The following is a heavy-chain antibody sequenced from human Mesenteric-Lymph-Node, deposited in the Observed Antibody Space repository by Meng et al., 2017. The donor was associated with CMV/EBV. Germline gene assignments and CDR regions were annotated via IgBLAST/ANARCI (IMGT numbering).Heavy chain of an antibody. V-gene: IGHV1-18*03. CDR2: IFAFNGKT. CDR3: ARGYDYSNYVPIDS. CDR1: GYIFSNYG. D-gene: IGHD4-11*01. J-gene: IGHJ4*02. Sequence: KASGYIFSNYGINWVRQAPGQGLEWMGWIFAFNGKTFYSQNFQGRLTLTTDASTSTSYMELRSLRSDDMAVYYCARGYDYSNYVPIDSWGQGTLVTAS.